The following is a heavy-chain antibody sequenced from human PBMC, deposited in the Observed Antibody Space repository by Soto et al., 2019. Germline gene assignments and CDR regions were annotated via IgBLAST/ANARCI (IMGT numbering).Heavy chain of an antibody. CDR2: LANDGSYQ. Sequence: QVQLVESGGCVVQPGRSLRLSCAASGFTFRGYGMHCVRQAPGEGLQWVAVLANDGSYQYYADSLKGRFTISRDNSKNTLYLQMDSLRPEDTAVYYCARSSGGRSWYAPDYWGQGTLVTVS. V-gene: IGHV3-30*03. CDR1: GFTFRGYG. D-gene: IGHD6-13*01. J-gene: IGHJ4*02. CDR3: ARSSGGRSWYAPDY.